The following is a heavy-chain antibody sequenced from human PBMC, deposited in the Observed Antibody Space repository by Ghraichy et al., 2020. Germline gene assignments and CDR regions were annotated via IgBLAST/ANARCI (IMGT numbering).Heavy chain of an antibody. CDR3: ARLKGFRRESGWFDY. Sequence: SETLSLTCTVSGGPVINEGYYWSWIRQPPGKGLDWIGYIYYNGNTNYNPSLELRVTISVDTSKNQFSLHLTSVTAADTAVYYCARLKGFRRESGWFDYWWQGMLVIVS. CDR2: IYYNGNT. V-gene: IGHV4-61*08. D-gene: IGHD6-19*01. CDR1: GGPVINEGYY. J-gene: IGHJ4*02.